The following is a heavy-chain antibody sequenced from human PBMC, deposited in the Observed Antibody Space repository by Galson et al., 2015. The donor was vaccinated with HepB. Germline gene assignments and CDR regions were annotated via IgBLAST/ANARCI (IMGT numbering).Heavy chain of an antibody. CDR3: AREGLYYAFWSGYQNNWFDP. J-gene: IGHJ5*02. CDR2: INGGNGNT. V-gene: IGHV1-3*01. D-gene: IGHD3-3*01. CDR1: GYTFTNYA. Sequence: SVKVSCKASGYTFTNYAMHWVRQAPGQRLEWMGWINGGNGNTTYSQKFQGRVTITRDASASTAYMELSSLRSEDTAVYYCAREGLYYAFWSGYQNNWFDPWGQGTLVTVSS.